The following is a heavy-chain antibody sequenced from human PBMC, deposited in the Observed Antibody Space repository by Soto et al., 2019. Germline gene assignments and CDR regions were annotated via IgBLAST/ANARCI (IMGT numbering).Heavy chain of an antibody. V-gene: IGHV4-39*01. CDR1: GGSISSSSYY. D-gene: IGHD6-13*01. Sequence: SETLSLTCTVSGGSISSSSYYWGWIRQPPGKGLEWIGSIYYSGSTYYNPSLKSRVTISVDTSKNQFSLKLSSVTAADTAVYYCAGLGGVAAAIWGYWGQGTLVTVSS. CDR2: IYYSGST. J-gene: IGHJ4*02. CDR3: AGLGGVAAAIWGY.